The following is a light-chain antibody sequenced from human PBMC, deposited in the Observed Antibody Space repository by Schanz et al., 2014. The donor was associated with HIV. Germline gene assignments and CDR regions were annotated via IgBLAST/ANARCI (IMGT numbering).Light chain of an antibody. CDR2: DVS. V-gene: IGLV2-14*03. CDR1: SDDIGTFNY. Sequence: QSVLTQPASVSGSPGQSISISCSGSSDDIGTFNYVSWYQQHPGKAPKLIIHDVSDRPSGVSDRFSGSKSQNTASLTISGLQTEDEADYFCLSHTTISTRVFGSGTKLTVL. CDR3: LSHTTISTRV. J-gene: IGLJ1*01.